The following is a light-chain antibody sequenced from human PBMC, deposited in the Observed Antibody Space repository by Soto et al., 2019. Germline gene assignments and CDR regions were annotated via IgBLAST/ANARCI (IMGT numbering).Light chain of an antibody. J-gene: IGLJ2*01. V-gene: IGLV1-40*01. CDR2: GNS. CDR1: SSNIGAGYD. Sequence: QSVLTQPPSVSGAPGQRVTISCTWSSSNIGAGYDVHWYQQLPGTAPKLLIYGNSNRPSGVPDRFSGSKSGTSASLAITGLKAEDEADYYCQSYDSSLSGVVFGGGTTLTVL. CDR3: QSYDSSLSGVV.